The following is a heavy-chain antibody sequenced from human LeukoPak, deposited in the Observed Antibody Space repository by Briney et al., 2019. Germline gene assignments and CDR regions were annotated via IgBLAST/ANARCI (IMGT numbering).Heavy chain of an antibody. CDR1: GYTFTSYD. J-gene: IGHJ5*02. CDR3: ARHPRFDSSSWYPWFDP. D-gene: IGHD6-13*01. V-gene: IGHV1-8*01. CDR2: MNPNSGNT. Sequence: GASVKVSCKASGYTFTSYDINWLRQATGQGLEWMGWMNPNSGNTGYAQKFQGRVTMTRNTSISTAYMELSSLRSEDTAVYYCARHPRFDSSSWYPWFDPWGQGTLVTVSS.